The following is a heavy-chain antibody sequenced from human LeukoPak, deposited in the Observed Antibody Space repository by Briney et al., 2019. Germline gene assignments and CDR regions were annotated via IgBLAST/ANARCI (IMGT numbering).Heavy chain of an antibody. D-gene: IGHD2-15*01. Sequence: PSETLSLTCAVYGGSVSGYYWSWIRQPPCKGLEWMGEINHSGSTNYNPSLKSRVTISVDTSKTQFSLKLSSVTAADTAVYYCARGVRCSGGSCYSGYYYYYMDVWGKGTTVTVSS. V-gene: IGHV4-34*01. CDR1: GGSVSGYY. CDR3: ARGVRCSGGSCYSGYYYYYMDV. J-gene: IGHJ6*03. CDR2: INHSGST.